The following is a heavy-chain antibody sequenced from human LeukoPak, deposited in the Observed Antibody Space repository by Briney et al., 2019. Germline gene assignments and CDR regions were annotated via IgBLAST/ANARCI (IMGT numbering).Heavy chain of an antibody. CDR2: IYYSGST. J-gene: IGHJ6*02. Sequence: KSSETLSLTCTVSGGSISSYYWGWIRQPPGKGLEWIGSIYYSGSTYYNPSLKSRVTISVDTSKNQFSLKLSSVTAADTAVYYCASFTYHPYYYYGMDVWGQGTTVTVSS. V-gene: IGHV4-39*07. D-gene: IGHD2/OR15-2a*01. CDR3: ASFTYHPYYYYGMDV. CDR1: GGSISSYY.